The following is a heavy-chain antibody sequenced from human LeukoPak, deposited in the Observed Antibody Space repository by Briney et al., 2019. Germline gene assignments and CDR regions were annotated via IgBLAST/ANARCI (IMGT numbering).Heavy chain of an antibody. CDR2: ISTTGTYI. CDR1: GFIFRDYY. D-gene: IGHD3-3*01. CDR3: ARDDDFWSGYRRYYYGMDV. V-gene: IGHV3-11*06. J-gene: IGHJ6*02. Sequence: GGSLRLSCAASGFIFRDYYMSWVRQAPGKGLEWISYISTTGTYINYADSVKGRFTISRDNVKNSLYLQMNSLRAEDTAVYYCARDDDFWSGYRRYYYGMDVWGQGTTVTVSS.